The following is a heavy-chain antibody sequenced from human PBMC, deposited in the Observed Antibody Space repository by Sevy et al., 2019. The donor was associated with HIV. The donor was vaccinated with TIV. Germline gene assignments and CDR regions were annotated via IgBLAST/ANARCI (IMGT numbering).Heavy chain of an antibody. CDR3: VRLEYGTNLIQH. Sequence: SETLSLTCTVSGGSISSSSYYWGWIRQPPGKGLEWIGSIYYSGSTYYNPSLKSRVTISVDTSKNQFSLKLSSVTAADTAVYYCVRLEYGTNLIQHWGQGTLVTVSS. V-gene: IGHV4-39*01. D-gene: IGHD6-6*01. CDR2: IYYSGST. CDR1: GGSISSSSYY. J-gene: IGHJ1*01.